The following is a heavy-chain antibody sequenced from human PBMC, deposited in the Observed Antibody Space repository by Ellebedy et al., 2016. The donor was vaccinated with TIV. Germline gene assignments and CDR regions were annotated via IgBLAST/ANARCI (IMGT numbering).Heavy chain of an antibody. CDR2: ISYDGSNK. J-gene: IGHJ6*03. D-gene: IGHD3-3*01. Sequence: GESLKISXAASGFTFSSYSMNWVRQAPGKGLEWVAVISYDGSNKYYADSVKGRFTISRDNSKNTLYLQMNSLRAEDTAVYYCARAYDFWSGYYPNYYYYYMDVWGKGTTVTVS. CDR3: ARAYDFWSGYYPNYYYYYMDV. V-gene: IGHV3-30*03. CDR1: GFTFSSYS.